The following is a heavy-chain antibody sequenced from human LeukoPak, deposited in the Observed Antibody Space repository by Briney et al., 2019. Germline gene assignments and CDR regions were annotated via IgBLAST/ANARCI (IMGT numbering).Heavy chain of an antibody. J-gene: IGHJ4*02. D-gene: IGHD3-10*01. CDR3: ARAKPKNMVRGLIMRRESRYYFDY. CDR2: IYSGGST. V-gene: IGHV3-53*01. Sequence: GGFLRLSCAASGFTLSSYAMSWVRQAPGKGLEWVSVIYSGGSTYYADSVKGRFTISRDNSKSTLYIQMNSLRAEDTAVYYCARAKPKNMVRGLIMRRESRYYFDYWGQGTLVTVSS. CDR1: GFTLSSYA.